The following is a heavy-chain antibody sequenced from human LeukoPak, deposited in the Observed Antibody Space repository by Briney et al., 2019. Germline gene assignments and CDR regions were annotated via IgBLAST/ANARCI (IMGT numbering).Heavy chain of an antibody. CDR3: ARVQQLVRRGVVDRNTIPSLFDY. CDR1: GGSISSSSYY. V-gene: IGHV4-39*07. D-gene: IGHD6-13*01. J-gene: IGHJ4*02. CDR2: INHSGST. Sequence: SETLSLTCTVSGGSISSSSYYWGWIRQPPGKGLEWIGEINHSGSTNYNPSLKSRVTISVDTSKNQFSLKLSSVTAADTAVYYCARVQQLVRRGVVDRNTIPSLFDYWGQGTLVTVSS.